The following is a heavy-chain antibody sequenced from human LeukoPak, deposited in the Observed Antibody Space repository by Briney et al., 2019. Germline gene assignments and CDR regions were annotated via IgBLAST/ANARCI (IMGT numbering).Heavy chain of an antibody. Sequence: PGGSLRLSGAASGFTFSSYAMHWVRQAPGKGLEWVAVISYDGSNKYYADSVKGRFTISRDNSKNTLYLQMNSLRAEDTAVYYCAREEPSYRSSWGPFDYWGQGTLVTVSS. J-gene: IGHJ4*02. CDR3: AREEPSYRSSWGPFDY. V-gene: IGHV3-30*04. CDR1: GFTFSSYA. CDR2: ISYDGSNK. D-gene: IGHD6-13*01.